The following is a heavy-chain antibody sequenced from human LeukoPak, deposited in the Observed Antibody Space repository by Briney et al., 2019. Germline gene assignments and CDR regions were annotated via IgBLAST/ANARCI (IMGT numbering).Heavy chain of an antibody. CDR1: GFTVSNNY. D-gene: IGHD3-22*01. CDR2: IYSTGGI. J-gene: IGHJ4*02. CDR3: ARFYFDISGQNSRAY. Sequence: SGGSLRLSCAVSGFTVSNNYMSWVRQAPGKGLEWVSVIYSTGGIHYADSVKGRFTISRDSSKNTLLLQMSNLRAEDTAVYYCARFYFDISGQNSRAYWGQGTQVTVSA. V-gene: IGHV3-66*01.